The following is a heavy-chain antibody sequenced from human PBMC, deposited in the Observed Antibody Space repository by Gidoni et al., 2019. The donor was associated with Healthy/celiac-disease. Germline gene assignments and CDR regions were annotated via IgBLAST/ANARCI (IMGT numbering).Heavy chain of an antibody. D-gene: IGHD1-26*01. J-gene: IGHJ6*02. Sequence: QVQLVQSGAEVKKPGSSVKFSCKASGGTFSSYAISWVRQAPGQGLEWLGGIIPIFGKANYAQKFQGRVTITADKSTSTAYMELSSLRSEDTAVYYCARGWEFSGSYRHNFYYYYGMDVWGQGTTVTVSS. CDR2: IIPIFGKA. CDR1: GGTFSSYA. V-gene: IGHV1-69*06. CDR3: ARGWEFSGSYRHNFYYYYGMDV.